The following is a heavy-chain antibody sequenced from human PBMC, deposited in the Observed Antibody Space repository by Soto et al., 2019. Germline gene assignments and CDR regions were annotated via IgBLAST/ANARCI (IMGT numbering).Heavy chain of an antibody. CDR3: ARSKGYYYDSSGAPDAFDI. CDR1: GGTFSSYT. Sequence: QVQLVQSGAEVKKPGSSVKVSCKASGGTFSSYTISWVRQAPGQGLEWMGRIIPILGIANYAQKFQGRVTITADKSTSPAYMELSSLRSEDTAVYYCARSKGYYYDSSGAPDAFDIWGQGTMVTVSS. V-gene: IGHV1-69*02. D-gene: IGHD3-22*01. CDR2: IIPILGIA. J-gene: IGHJ3*02.